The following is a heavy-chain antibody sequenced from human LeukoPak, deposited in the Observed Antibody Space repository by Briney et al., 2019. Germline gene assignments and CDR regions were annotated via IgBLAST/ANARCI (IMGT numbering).Heavy chain of an antibody. Sequence: GASVKVSCKASGYTFTSYGISWVRQAPGQGLEWMGWISAYNGNTNYAQKFQGRVTMTRDTSTSTVYMELSSLRSEDTAVYYCARDSVTYYYDSSGTTLGYWGQGTLVTVSS. J-gene: IGHJ4*02. CDR3: ARDSVTYYYDSSGTTLGY. CDR2: ISAYNGNT. V-gene: IGHV1-18*01. CDR1: GYTFTSYG. D-gene: IGHD3-22*01.